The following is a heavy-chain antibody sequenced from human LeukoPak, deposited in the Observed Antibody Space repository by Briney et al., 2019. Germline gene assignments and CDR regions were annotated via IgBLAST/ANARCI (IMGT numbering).Heavy chain of an antibody. CDR1: GYTFTSYD. Sequence: GASVKVSCKASGYTFTSYDINWVRQATGQGLEWMGWMNPNSGNTGYAQKFQGRVTMTRNTSISTAYMELSSLRSEDTAVYYCAKGRGYSYGYAFDYWGQGTLVTVSS. CDR3: AKGRGYSYGYAFDY. CDR2: MNPNSGNT. V-gene: IGHV1-8*01. J-gene: IGHJ4*02. D-gene: IGHD5-18*01.